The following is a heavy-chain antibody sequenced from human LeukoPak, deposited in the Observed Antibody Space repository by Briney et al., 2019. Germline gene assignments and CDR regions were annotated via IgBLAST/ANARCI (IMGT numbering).Heavy chain of an antibody. J-gene: IGHJ4*02. Sequence: ASVKVSCKASGYTFTGYYMHWVRQAPGQGLEWMGWMNPNNGGTNYAQKFQGRVTMTRDTSITKAYLDLSRLTSDDTAVYFCARDQSTSFTSSYNFDYWGQGTLVTVSS. CDR2: MNPNNGGT. CDR1: GYTFTGYY. CDR3: ARDQSTSFTSSYNFDY. D-gene: IGHD5-24*01. V-gene: IGHV1-2*02.